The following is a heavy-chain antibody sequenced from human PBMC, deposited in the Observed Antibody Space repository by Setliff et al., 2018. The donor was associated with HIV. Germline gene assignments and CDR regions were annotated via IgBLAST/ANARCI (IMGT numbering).Heavy chain of an antibody. Sequence: PSETLSLTCTVSGGSISSYYWSWIRQPPGKGLEWIGYIYTSGSTNYNPSLKSRVTISVDTSKNQFSLKLSSVTAADTAVYYCARGGRTYYYDSSGYYRHYYYHMDVWGKGTTVTVSS. D-gene: IGHD3-22*01. CDR1: GGSISSYY. CDR2: IYTSGST. J-gene: IGHJ6*03. V-gene: IGHV4-4*09. CDR3: ARGGRTYYYDSSGYYRHYYYHMDV.